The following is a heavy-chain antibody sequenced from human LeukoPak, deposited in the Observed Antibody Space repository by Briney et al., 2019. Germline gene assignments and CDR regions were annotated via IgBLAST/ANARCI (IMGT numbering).Heavy chain of an antibody. J-gene: IGHJ5*02. Sequence: ASVKVSCKASGYTFTGYYMHWVRQAPGQGLEWMGWINPNSGGTNYAQKVQGRVTMTRETSISTAYMELSRLRSDDTAVYYCASSLLTRNWFDPWGKGTLVTVSS. CDR1: GYTFTGYY. V-gene: IGHV1-2*02. D-gene: IGHD1-26*01. CDR3: ASSLLTRNWFDP. CDR2: INPNSGGT.